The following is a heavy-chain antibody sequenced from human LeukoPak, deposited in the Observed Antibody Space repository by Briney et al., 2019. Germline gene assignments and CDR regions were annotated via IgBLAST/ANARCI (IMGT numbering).Heavy chain of an antibody. V-gene: IGHV1-69*05. CDR2: IIPIFGTA. CDR3: ARATREGRYYYYMDV. CDR1: GGAFSSYA. J-gene: IGHJ6*03. D-gene: IGHD5-12*01. Sequence: SVKVSCKASGGAFSSYAISWVRQAPGQGLEWMGGIIPIFGTANYAQKFQGRVTIPTDESTSTAYMELSSLRSEDTAVYYCARATREGRYYYYMDVWGKGTTVTVSS.